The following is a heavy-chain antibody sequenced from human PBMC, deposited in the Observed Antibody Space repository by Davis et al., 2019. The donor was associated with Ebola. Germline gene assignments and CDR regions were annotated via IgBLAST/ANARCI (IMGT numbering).Heavy chain of an antibody. CDR2: ISAYNGNT. D-gene: IGHD2-2*01. CDR3: ARALVPAAPGHAFDI. V-gene: IGHV1-18*04. J-gene: IGHJ3*02. CDR1: GYTFTSYG. Sequence: ASVKVSCKASGYTFTSYGISWVRQAPGQGLEWMGWISAYNGNTNYAQKLQGRVTMTTDTSTSTAYMELSSLRSEDTAVYYCARALVPAAPGHAFDIWGQGTMVTVSS.